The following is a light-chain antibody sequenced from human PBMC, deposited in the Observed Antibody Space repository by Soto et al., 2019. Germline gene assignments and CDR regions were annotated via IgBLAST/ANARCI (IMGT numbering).Light chain of an antibody. Sequence: QSVMTQPPSVSAAPGQKVTISCSGSSSNIGGNSVSWYQQLPGTAPKLLIYDDNKRPSGIPDRFSGSKSGTSATLGITGFQTGDEADYYCAAWDDSLNGCVFGSGTKLTVL. CDR2: DDN. CDR3: AAWDDSLNGCV. CDR1: SSNIGGNS. V-gene: IGLV1-51*01. J-gene: IGLJ1*01.